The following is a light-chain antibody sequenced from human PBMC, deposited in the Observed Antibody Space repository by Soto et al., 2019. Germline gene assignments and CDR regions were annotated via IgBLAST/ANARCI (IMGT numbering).Light chain of an antibody. CDR2: DVS. V-gene: IGKV3-15*01. Sequence: EILMTQSPAILSVSPGEIATLSCRAGQGVTTNFAWYQQKSGQSPRLLIYDVSIRATGVPARFSGTGSETDFTLTISGLQSEDSAIYFCQQYNNWPFSFGQGTRLEIK. J-gene: IGKJ5*01. CDR3: QQYNNWPFS. CDR1: QGVTTN.